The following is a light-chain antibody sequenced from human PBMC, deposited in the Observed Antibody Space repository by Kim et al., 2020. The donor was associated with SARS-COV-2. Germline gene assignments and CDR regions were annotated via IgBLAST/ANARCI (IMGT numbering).Light chain of an antibody. V-gene: IGLV1-44*01. CDR3: AAWDDSHYV. CDR2: SNN. CDR1: SSNIGSNT. J-gene: IGLJ1*01. Sequence: ELTQPPSASGTPGQRVTISCSGSSSNIGSNTVNWYQQLPGTAPKLLIYSNNQRPSGVPDRFSGSKSGTSASLAISGLQSEDEADYYCAAWDDSHYVFGTGTKVTVL.